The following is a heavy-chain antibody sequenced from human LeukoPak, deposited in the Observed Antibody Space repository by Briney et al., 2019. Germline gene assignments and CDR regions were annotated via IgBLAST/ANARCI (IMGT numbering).Heavy chain of an antibody. Sequence: ASVKVSCKSSGFTFTDEYIHWVRQAPGQGLEWMGWINPYSGAINYAQKFQGRVTLTRDTSISTAYMELSRLTSGDTAVYYWARDPKSQLLLDYWGQGTLVTVSS. J-gene: IGHJ4*02. CDR3: ARDPKSQLLLDY. V-gene: IGHV1-2*02. D-gene: IGHD2-2*01. CDR1: GFTFTDEY. CDR2: INPYSGAI.